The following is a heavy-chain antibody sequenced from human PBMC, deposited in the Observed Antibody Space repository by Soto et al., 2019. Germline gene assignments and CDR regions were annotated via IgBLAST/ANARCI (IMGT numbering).Heavy chain of an antibody. D-gene: IGHD5-18*01. J-gene: IGHJ4*02. CDR1: GFTVSSNY. CDR2: IYSGGST. V-gene: IGHV3-53*01. Sequence: GGSLRLSCAASGFTVSSNYMSWVRQAPGKGLEWVSVIYSGGSTYYADSVKGRFTTSRDNAKNSLYLQMNSLRAEDTAVYYCAREGGYSYGYHYWGQGTLVTVSS. CDR3: AREGGYSYGYHY.